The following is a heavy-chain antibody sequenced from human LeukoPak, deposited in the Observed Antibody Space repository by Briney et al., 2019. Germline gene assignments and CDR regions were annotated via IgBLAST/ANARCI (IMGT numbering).Heavy chain of an antibody. CDR1: GGSFSGYY. D-gene: IGHD2-2*01. CDR3: ARDGSPTTVRGCSSTSCYVGYDY. V-gene: IGHV4-34*01. J-gene: IGHJ4*02. Sequence: SETLSLTCAVYGGSFSGYYWSWIRQPPGKGLEWIGEINHSGSTNYQPSLKSRVTISVDTSKNQFSLKLSSVTAADTAVYYCARDGSPTTVRGCSSTSCYVGYDYWGQGTLVTVSS. CDR2: INHSGST.